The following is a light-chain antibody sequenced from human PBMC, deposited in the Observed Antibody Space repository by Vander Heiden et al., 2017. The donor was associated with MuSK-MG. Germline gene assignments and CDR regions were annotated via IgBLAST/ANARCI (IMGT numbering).Light chain of an antibody. J-gene: IGKJ4*01. V-gene: IGKV3-11*01. CDR1: QSVNTY. Sequence: EIVLTQSPATLSLSPGERATLSCRASQSVNTYVAWYQHKPGQAPRLLIYDASDRDTGIPARFSGSGCGKDFTLTISSREPEDYAVYYCLQRSDWPPLTFGGGTKVEIK. CDR3: LQRSDWPPLT. CDR2: DAS.